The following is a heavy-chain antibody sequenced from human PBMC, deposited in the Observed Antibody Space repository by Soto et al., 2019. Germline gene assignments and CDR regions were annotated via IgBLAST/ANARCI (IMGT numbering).Heavy chain of an antibody. D-gene: IGHD3-3*01. CDR1: GYTFTGYY. CDR3: ARAVHLNTYYDFWSGFGEWVDNWFDP. J-gene: IGHJ5*02. V-gene: IGHV1-2*04. CDR2: INPNSGGT. Sequence: ASVKVSCKASGYTFTGYYMHWVRQAPGQGLEWMGWINPNSGGTNYAQKFQGWVTMTRDTSISTAYMELSRLRSDDTAVYYCARAVHLNTYYDFWSGFGEWVDNWFDPWGQGTLVTVSS.